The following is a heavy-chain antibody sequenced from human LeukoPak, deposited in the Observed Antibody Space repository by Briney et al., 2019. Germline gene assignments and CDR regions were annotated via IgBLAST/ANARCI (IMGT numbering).Heavy chain of an antibody. CDR1: GGSIRSYY. D-gene: IGHD7-27*01. J-gene: IGHJ4*02. Sequence: SETLSLTCTVSGGSIRSYYWSWIRQPPGKGLEWIGYIFYSGSTNYNPSLQTRVTMSVDTSKNQFSLKLNSVTAADTAVYYCARNGPTGGFDYWGQGTLVTVSS. CDR3: ARNGPTGGFDY. V-gene: IGHV4-59*12. CDR2: IFYSGST.